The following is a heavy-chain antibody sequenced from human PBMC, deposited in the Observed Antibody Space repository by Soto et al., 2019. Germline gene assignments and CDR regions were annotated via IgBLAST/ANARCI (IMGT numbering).Heavy chain of an antibody. CDR1: GGTFSSYT. D-gene: IGHD2-15*01. CDR2: IIPILGIE. CDR3: AGAAVGVAAPRYYYYGMDV. Sequence: QVQLVQSGAEVKKPGSSVKVSCKASGGTFSSYTISWVRQAPGQGLEWMGRIIPILGIENYAQNFQGRVTITADKSTGTAYMELSSLRSEDTAVYYCAGAAVGVAAPRYYYYGMDVWCQGTTVTVSS. V-gene: IGHV1-69*02. J-gene: IGHJ6*02.